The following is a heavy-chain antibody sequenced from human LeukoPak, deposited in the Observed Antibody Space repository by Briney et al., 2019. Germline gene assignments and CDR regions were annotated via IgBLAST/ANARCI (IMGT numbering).Heavy chain of an antibody. Sequence: ASVNVSCKASGYTFTGYYMHWVRQAPGQGLAWMGWINPNSGGTNYAQKFQGRVTMTRDTSISTAYMELSRLRSDDTAVYYCARAKVVPRAFDIWGQGTMVTVSS. J-gene: IGHJ3*02. CDR3: ARAKVVPRAFDI. V-gene: IGHV1-2*02. CDR2: INPNSGGT. CDR1: GYTFTGYY. D-gene: IGHD3-22*01.